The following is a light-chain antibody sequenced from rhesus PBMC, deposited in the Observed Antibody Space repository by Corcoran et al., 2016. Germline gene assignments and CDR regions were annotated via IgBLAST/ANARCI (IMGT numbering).Light chain of an antibody. Sequence: DIQMTQSPSSLSASVGDTVTITCRASQSISSWLDWYQQKPGKAPKLLIYKASSLQSGVPSRSSGNGSGTEFPLTISNLQPGDFATYYCLQYSSSPPTFGQGTKVEIK. CDR3: LQYSSSPPT. J-gene: IGKJ1*01. V-gene: IGKV1-22*01. CDR2: KAS. CDR1: QSISSW.